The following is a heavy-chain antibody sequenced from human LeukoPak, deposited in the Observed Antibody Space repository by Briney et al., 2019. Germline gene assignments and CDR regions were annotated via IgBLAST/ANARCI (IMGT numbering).Heavy chain of an antibody. CDR2: ISPSGSST. CDR1: GFTFSSYA. V-gene: IGHV3-21*01. J-gene: IGHJ4*02. D-gene: IGHD3-10*01. Sequence: GGSLRLSCAASGFTFSSYAMSWVRQAPGKGLDWVSSISPSGSSTYNADSVRGRFTISRDNAKDAVYLQMNSLRGEDTAVYYCVRDFLGESGAGGCWGQGTLVTVSS. CDR3: VRDFLGESGAGGC.